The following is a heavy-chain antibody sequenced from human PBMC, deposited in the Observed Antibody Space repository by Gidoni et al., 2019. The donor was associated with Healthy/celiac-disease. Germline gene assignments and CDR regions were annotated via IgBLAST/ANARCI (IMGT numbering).Heavy chain of an antibody. J-gene: IGHJ6*02. CDR1: GYTFTGYY. Sequence: QVQLVQSGAEVKKPGASGKVSCKASGYTFTGYYMHWVRQAPGQGLEWMGWINPNSGGTNYAQKFQGRVTMTRDTSISTAYMELSRLRSDDTAVYYCARLYYDILTGYLYSYYGMDVWGQGTTVTVSS. V-gene: IGHV1-2*02. CDR3: ARLYYDILTGYLYSYYGMDV. CDR2: INPNSGGT. D-gene: IGHD3-9*01.